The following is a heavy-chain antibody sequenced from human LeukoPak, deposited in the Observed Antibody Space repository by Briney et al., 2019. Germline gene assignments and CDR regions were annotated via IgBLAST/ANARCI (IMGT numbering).Heavy chain of an antibody. V-gene: IGHV3-23*01. CDR2: VSGSGDDT. J-gene: IGHJ4*02. D-gene: IGHD3-16*01. CDR3: AKVGLLYYFDY. CDR1: GFTFSSYA. Sequence: GGSLRLSCAASGFTFSSYAMGWVRQAPGKGLEWLSAVSGSGDDTYYADSVKGRFTISRDNSKNTLYLQMNSLRAEDTAVYYCAKVGLLYYFDYWGQGTLVTVSS.